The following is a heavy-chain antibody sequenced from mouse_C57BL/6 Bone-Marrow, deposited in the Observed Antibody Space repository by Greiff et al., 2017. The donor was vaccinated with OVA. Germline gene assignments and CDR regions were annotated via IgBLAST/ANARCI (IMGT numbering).Heavy chain of an antibody. V-gene: IGHV1-18*01. D-gene: IGHD1-1*01. CDR3: ARSWYGSSPLDY. CDR1: GYTFTDYN. Sequence: VQLQQSGPELVKPGASVKIPCKASGYTFTDYNMDWVKQSHGKSLEWIGDINPNNGGTIYNQKFKGKATLTVDKSSSTAYMELRSLTSEDTAVYYCARSWYGSSPLDYWGQGTTLTVSS. J-gene: IGHJ2*01. CDR2: INPNNGGT.